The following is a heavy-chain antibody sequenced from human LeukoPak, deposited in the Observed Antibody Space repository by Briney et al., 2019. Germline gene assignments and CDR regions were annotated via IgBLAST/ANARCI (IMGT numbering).Heavy chain of an antibody. J-gene: IGHJ5*02. CDR3: ARGKGSGWSSTRFDP. Sequence: SETLSLTCTVSVGSFTAFYWRWIRQSPGKGLEWIGEINHSGSTNYNPSLKSRVTISVDTSKNKISLNLTSVTAADTAIFYCARGKGSGWSSTRFDPWGQGTLVTVSS. CDR2: INHSGST. CDR1: VGSFTAFY. V-gene: IGHV4-34*01. D-gene: IGHD6-19*01.